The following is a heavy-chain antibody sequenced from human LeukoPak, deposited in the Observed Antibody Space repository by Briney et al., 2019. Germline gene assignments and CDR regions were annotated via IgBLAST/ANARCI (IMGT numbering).Heavy chain of an antibody. D-gene: IGHD3-10*01. CDR2: IYYSGST. Sequence: SETLSLTCTVSGGSISSGDYYWSWIRQPPGKGLEWIGYIYYSGSTNYNPSLKSRVTISVDTSKNQFSLKLTSVTAADTAMYFCARFGSYFEYWGQGILVTVSS. CDR1: GGSISSGDYY. V-gene: IGHV4-61*08. J-gene: IGHJ4*02. CDR3: ARFGSYFEY.